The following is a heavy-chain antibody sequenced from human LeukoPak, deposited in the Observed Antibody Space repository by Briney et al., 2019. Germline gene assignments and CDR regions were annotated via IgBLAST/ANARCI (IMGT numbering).Heavy chain of an antibody. V-gene: IGHV1-18*01. CDR3: ARLLPAAGTGWFDP. J-gene: IGHJ5*02. CDR2: ISAYNGNT. Sequence: ASVKVSCKASGSTFTTYAISWVRQAPGQGLEWMGWISAYNGNTNYAQKLQGRVTMTTDTSTSTACMELTSLRSDDTAVYYCARLLPAAGTGWFDPWGQGTLVTVSS. D-gene: IGHD6-13*01. CDR1: GSTFTTYA.